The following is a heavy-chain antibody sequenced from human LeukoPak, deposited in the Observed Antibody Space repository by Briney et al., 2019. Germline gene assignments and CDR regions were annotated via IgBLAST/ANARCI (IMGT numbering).Heavy chain of an antibody. Sequence: ASVKVSCKASGYTFTGYYIDWVRQAPGQGLQWMGWINPNIDDTNYAQKFQGRVTMTRDTSINTAYMELSTLRADDTAMYYCARVKLGITGTAFDYWGQGTLVTVSS. D-gene: IGHD1-20*01. CDR3: ARVKLGITGTAFDY. CDR2: INPNIDDT. CDR1: GYTFTGYY. V-gene: IGHV1-2*02. J-gene: IGHJ4*02.